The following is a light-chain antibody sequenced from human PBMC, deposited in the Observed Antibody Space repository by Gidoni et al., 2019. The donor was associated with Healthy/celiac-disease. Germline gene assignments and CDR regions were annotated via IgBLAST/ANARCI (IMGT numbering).Light chain of an antibody. CDR2: GNS. J-gene: IGLJ2*01. V-gene: IGLV1-40*01. Sequence: QSVLTQPPSVSGAPGQRVTISCTGSSSNIGAGYDVHWYQQLPGTAPKLLIYGNSNRPSGVPDRFSGSKSGTSASLAITGLQAEDEADYYCQSYDSSPRVFGGGTKLTVL. CDR3: QSYDSSPRV. CDR1: SSNIGAGYD.